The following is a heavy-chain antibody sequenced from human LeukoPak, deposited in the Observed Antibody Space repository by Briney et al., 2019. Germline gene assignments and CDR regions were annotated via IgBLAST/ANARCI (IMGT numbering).Heavy chain of an antibody. CDR3: ARVQSWYSSGWFDY. D-gene: IGHD6-19*01. CDR2: ISDSGTTI. V-gene: IGHV3-48*03. Sequence: PGGSLRLSCAASGFTFSSYEMNWVRQAPGKGLEWISYISDSGTTIYYADSVKGRFTISRDNAKNSLYLQMNSLRAEDTAVYYCARVQSWYSSGWFDYWGQGTLVTVSS. CDR1: GFTFSSYE. J-gene: IGHJ4*02.